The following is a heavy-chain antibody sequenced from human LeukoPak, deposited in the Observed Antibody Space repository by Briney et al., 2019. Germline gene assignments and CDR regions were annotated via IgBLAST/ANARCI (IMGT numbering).Heavy chain of an antibody. CDR2: ISPNSGDT. CDR1: GYTFTGYY. D-gene: IGHD2-2*01. CDR3: ARDYCTSNTCYYYFEY. J-gene: IGHJ4*02. V-gene: IGHV1-2*02. Sequence: GASVKVSFKASGYTFTGYYIHWVRQAPGQGLEWMGWISPNSGDTNYAQKFQGRVTMTRDTSISTAYVELSRLRFDDTAVYYYARDYCTSNTCYYYFEYWGQGTLVTVSS.